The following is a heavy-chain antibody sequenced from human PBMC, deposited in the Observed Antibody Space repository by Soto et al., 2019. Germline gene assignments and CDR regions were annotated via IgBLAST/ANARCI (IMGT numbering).Heavy chain of an antibody. V-gene: IGHV3-23*01. CDR2: ISAGGGSP. D-gene: IGHD3-9*01. CDR1: GFIFNNYA. CDR3: AKDGDFYVFVTGYYLTRHYFDY. Sequence: PGGSLRLSCAASGFIFNNYAMSWVRQAPGKGLEWVSFISAGGGSPNYADSVKGRFTISRDNSKNMVYLQMNRLRAEDSDVYDCAKDGDFYVFVTGYYLTRHYFDYWGQGTPVTASS. J-gene: IGHJ4*02.